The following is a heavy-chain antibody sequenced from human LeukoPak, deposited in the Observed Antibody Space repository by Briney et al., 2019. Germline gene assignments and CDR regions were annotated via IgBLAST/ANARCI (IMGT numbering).Heavy chain of an antibody. J-gene: IGHJ4*02. CDR3: ARDGGGSPFDY. Sequence: SVKVSCKASGGTFSSYAISWVRQAPGQGLEWMGRIIPILSITNYAQKFQGRVTITADKSTSTAYMELSSLRSEDTAVYYCARDGGGSPFDYWGQGTLVTVSS. CDR2: IIPILSIT. V-gene: IGHV1-69*04. CDR1: GGTFSSYA. D-gene: IGHD2-15*01.